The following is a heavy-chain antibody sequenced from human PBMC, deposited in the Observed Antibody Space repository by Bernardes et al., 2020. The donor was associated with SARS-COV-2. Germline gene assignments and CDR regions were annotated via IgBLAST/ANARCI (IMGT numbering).Heavy chain of an antibody. V-gene: IGHV3-23*01. D-gene: IGHD1-1*01. J-gene: IGHJ4*02. CDR1: GFPFIRFA. CDR2: NSGSGGRT. CDR3: AKPGTDY. Sequence: GGSLSLSLAASGFPFIRFAMSWVRPAPGKGLEWVSVNSGSGGRTNYADSVMGRFTISRDNSKNTLFLQMKRLRAEDTAVYYCAKPGTDYWGQGTLVTVSA.